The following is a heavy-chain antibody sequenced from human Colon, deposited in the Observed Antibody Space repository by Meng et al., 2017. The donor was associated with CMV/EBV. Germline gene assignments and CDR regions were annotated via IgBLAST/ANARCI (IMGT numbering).Heavy chain of an antibody. CDR3: AKAPGYSSSPGYYYGMDV. D-gene: IGHD6-13*01. V-gene: IGHV3-9*01. J-gene: IGHJ6*02. CDR2: ISWNSGSI. CDR1: GFTFDDYA. Sequence: GGSLRLSCAASGFTFDDYAMHWVRQAPGKGLAWVSGISWNSGSIGYADSVKGRFTISRDNAKNSLYLQMNSLRAEDTALYYGAKAPGYSSSPGYYYGMDVWGQGTTVTVSS.